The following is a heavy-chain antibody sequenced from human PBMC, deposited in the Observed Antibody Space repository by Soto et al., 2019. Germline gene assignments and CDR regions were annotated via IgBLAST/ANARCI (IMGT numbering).Heavy chain of an antibody. CDR3: AREVVVTASFDY. D-gene: IGHD2-21*02. V-gene: IGHV4-59*01. CDR1: GGSISSYY. Sequence: PSETLSLTCTVSGGSISSYYWSWIRQPQGKGLEWIGYIYYSGSTNYNPSLKGRVTISVDTSKNQFSLKLSSVTAADTDVYYCAREVVVTASFDYWGQGTLVTVSS. CDR2: IYYSGST. J-gene: IGHJ4*02.